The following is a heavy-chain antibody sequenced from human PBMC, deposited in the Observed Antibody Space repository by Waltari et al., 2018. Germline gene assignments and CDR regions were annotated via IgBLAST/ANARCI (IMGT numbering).Heavy chain of an antibody. D-gene: IGHD2-2*01. V-gene: IGHV3-21*01. J-gene: IGHJ5*02. CDR3: ARGCSSTSCPGSP. Sequence: EVQLVESGGGLVKPGGSLRLSCAASGFTFSSYSMNWVRQAPGKGLEWVSSISSSSSYIYYADSVKGRFTISRDNAKNSLYLQMNSLRAEDTAVYYCARGCSSTSCPGSPWGQGTLVTVSS. CDR1: GFTFSSYS. CDR2: ISSSSSYI.